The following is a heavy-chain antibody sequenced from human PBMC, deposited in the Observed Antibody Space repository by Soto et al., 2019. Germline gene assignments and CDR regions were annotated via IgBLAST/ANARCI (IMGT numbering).Heavy chain of an antibody. V-gene: IGHV1-69*12. CDR2: VIPIFGTA. CDR1: GGTFSSYA. J-gene: IGHJ4*02. CDR3: ARDXGXGSGS. D-gene: IGHD3-10*01. Sequence: QVQLVQSGAEVKKPGSSVKVSCKASGGTFSSYAISWVRQAPGQGLEWMGGVIPIFGTANYAQKFQGRVTXTXXXXXXXXXXXXXXXXXXXXXXXYCARDXGXGSGSWGQGTLVTVSS.